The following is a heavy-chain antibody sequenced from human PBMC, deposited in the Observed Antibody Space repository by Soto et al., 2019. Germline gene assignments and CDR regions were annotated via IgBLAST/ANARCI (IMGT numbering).Heavy chain of an antibody. CDR3: AKGEGIAVAGTFFLY. Sequence: EVQLVESGGGLVQPGGSLRLSCAASGFTFSSYAMTWVRQAPGKGLEWVSAISASGGSTYYADSVKGRFTISRDNSNSTLYLQMNSLRAEDTAVYYCAKGEGIAVAGTFFLYWGQGTLVTVSS. D-gene: IGHD6-19*01. CDR1: GFTFSSYA. J-gene: IGHJ4*02. V-gene: IGHV3-23*04. CDR2: ISASGGST.